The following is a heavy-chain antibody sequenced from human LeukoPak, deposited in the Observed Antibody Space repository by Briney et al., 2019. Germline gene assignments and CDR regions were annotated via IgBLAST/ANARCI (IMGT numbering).Heavy chain of an antibody. Sequence: PGGSLRLSCAASGFTFSSYEMNWVRQAPGKGLEWVSAISGSGGSTYYADSVKGRFTISRDNSKNTLYLQMNSLRAEDTGVYYCAKSYSCGWYYFDYWGQGTLVTVSS. J-gene: IGHJ4*02. V-gene: IGHV3-23*01. CDR3: AKSYSCGWYYFDY. CDR2: ISGSGGST. CDR1: GFTFSSYE. D-gene: IGHD6-19*01.